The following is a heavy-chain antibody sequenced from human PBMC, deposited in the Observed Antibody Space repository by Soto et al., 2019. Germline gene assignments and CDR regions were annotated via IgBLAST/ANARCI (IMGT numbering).Heavy chain of an antibody. CDR1: GYTFSKYD. CDR3: VRQYYDFWTDFPDFDY. D-gene: IGHD3-3*01. Sequence: ASVKVSCKTSGYTFSKYDISWVRQAPGQGLEWMGLISANSGRANYAQKLQGRVTMTTDTSTSTAYMELRSLRSDDTAVYYCVRQYYDFWTDFPDFDYWGQGTLVTVSS. J-gene: IGHJ4*02. CDR2: ISANSGRA. V-gene: IGHV1-18*01.